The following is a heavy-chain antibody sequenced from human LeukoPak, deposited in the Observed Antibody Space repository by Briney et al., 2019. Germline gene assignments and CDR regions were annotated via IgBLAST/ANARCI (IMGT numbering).Heavy chain of an antibody. CDR3: ASQGLSGSYWVRGWFDP. CDR1: GVSINSRYYD. Sequence: SETLSLTCSVSGVSINSRYYDWWGWIRQPPGKGLEWIGSISSNGNTYYKPSLRTRVTISLDTSKNQFSLKLSSVTAADTAVYYCASQGLSGSYWVRGWFDPWGQGTLVTVSS. D-gene: IGHD1-26*01. J-gene: IGHJ5*02. CDR2: ISSNGNT. V-gene: IGHV4-39*07.